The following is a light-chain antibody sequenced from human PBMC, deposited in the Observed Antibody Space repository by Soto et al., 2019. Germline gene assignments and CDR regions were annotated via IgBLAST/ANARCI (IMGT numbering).Light chain of an antibody. CDR1: QSVNNNY. J-gene: IGKJ2*01. Sequence: EIVLMQSPGTLSLSPGEGATLSCRASQSVNNNYLAWYQQKPGQAPRLLIYDASTRATGIPDRFTGSGSGADFTLTINRLEPEDFAVYYCQHYGGSPPYTSGQGTKLEI. CDR2: DAS. V-gene: IGKV3-20*01. CDR3: QHYGGSPPYT.